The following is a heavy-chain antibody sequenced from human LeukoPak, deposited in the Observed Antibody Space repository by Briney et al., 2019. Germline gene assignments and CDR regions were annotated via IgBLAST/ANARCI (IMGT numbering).Heavy chain of an antibody. Sequence: SETLSLTCAVYGGSFSGYYWSWIRLPPGKGLEWIGEINHSGSTNYNPSLKSRVTISVDTSKNQFSLKLSSVTVADTAVYYCALSGPDYGGYQDDYWGQGTLVTVSS. V-gene: IGHV4-34*01. J-gene: IGHJ4*02. D-gene: IGHD4-17*01. CDR1: GGSFSGYY. CDR3: ALSGPDYGGYQDDY. CDR2: INHSGST.